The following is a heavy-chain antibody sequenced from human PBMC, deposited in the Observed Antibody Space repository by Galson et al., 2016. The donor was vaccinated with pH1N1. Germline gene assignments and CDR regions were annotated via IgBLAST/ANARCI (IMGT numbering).Heavy chain of an antibody. CDR3: AKDMNLELREGALDF. CDR2: ISWNSGSI. CDR1: GFTFNDYD. Sequence: SLRLSCAASGFTFNDYDMHWVRQAPGKGLEWVSGISWNSGSIVYADSVKGRFTTSRDNAKNPLYLQMNSLRFEDTALYYCAKDMNLELREGALDFWGQGALVTVSS. J-gene: IGHJ4*02. D-gene: IGHD1-7*01. V-gene: IGHV3-9*01.